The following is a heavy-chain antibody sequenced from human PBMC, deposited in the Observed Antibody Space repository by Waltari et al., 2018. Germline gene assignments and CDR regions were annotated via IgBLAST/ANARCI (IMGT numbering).Heavy chain of an antibody. D-gene: IGHD4-17*01. CDR1: GFLVSEND. J-gene: IGHJ4*02. CDR2: VYAPGDA. V-gene: IGHV3-53*01. CDR3: ALNTVTVPFPY. Sequence: EVEVVESGGGFIKPGGAVRLDCAVSGFLVSENDGSWGRQAPGKGLEWVSIVYAPGDAHYANDVKCRFTSSRDISTNTVFLHMSGLRDEDTAVYYCALNTVTVPFPYWGRGTLVTVSS.